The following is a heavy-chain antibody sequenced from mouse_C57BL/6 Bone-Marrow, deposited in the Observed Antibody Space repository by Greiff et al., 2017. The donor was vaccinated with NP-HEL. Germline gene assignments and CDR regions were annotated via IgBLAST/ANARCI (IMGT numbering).Heavy chain of an antibody. CDR2: FYPGSGSI. V-gene: IGHV1-62-2*01. D-gene: IGHD1-1*01. J-gene: IGHJ1*03. CDR3: ARHEGDYYGSSWGYFDV. CDR1: GYTFTEYT. Sequence: QVQLQQSGAELVKPGASVKLSCKASGYTFTEYTIHWVKQRSGQGLEWIGWFYPGSGSIKYNENFKDKATLTADKSSSPVYMELSSLTAEDSAVYFCARHEGDYYGSSWGYFDVWGTGTTVTVSS.